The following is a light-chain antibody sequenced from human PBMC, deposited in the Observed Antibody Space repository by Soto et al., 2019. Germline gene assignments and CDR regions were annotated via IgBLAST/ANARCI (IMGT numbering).Light chain of an antibody. Sequence: EIVMTQSPATLSVSPGERATLSCRASQSVSSNLAWYQQKPGQAPRLLIYGASTRATGIPARLSGSGSGTEFTLTISSLQSEDFAVYYCQQYNNWPLTFGGRTKVEIK. CDR1: QSVSSN. J-gene: IGKJ4*01. V-gene: IGKV3-15*01. CDR2: GAS. CDR3: QQYNNWPLT.